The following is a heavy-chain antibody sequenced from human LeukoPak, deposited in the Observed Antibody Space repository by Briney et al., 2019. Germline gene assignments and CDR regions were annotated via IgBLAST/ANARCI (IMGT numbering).Heavy chain of an antibody. CDR3: ANTLLWFGESPRTYYYYGMDV. D-gene: IGHD3-10*01. CDR2: ISYDGSNK. CDR1: GFTFSSYG. V-gene: IGHV3-30*18. Sequence: GSLRLSCAASGFTFSSYGMHWVRQAPGKGLEWVAVISYDGSNKYYADSVKGRFTISRDNSKNTLYLQMNSLRAEDTAVYYCANTLLWFGESPRTYYYYGMDVWGQGTTVTVSS. J-gene: IGHJ6*02.